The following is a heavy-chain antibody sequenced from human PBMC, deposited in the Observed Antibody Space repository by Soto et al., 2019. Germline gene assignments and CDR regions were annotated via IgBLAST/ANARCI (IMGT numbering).Heavy chain of an antibody. Sequence: EASVKVSCKASGYTFTGYYMHLVRQAPGQGLEWMGWINPNSGGTNYAQKFQGWVTMTRDTSISTAYMELSRLRSDDTAVYYCARDRRPTTVTTNYGMDVWGQGTTVTVSS. V-gene: IGHV1-2*04. D-gene: IGHD4-17*01. CDR3: ARDRRPTTVTTNYGMDV. J-gene: IGHJ6*02. CDR2: INPNSGGT. CDR1: GYTFTGYY.